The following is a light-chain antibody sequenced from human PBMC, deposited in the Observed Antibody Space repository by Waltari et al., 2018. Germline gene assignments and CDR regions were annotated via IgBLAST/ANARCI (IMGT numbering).Light chain of an antibody. V-gene: IGLV2-14*03. Sequence: QSALTQPASVSGSPGQSITISCTGTSSDVGGYNYVPWYQHYPGKAPKLLIYDVSQRPSRVSNRFSASRSGNTASLTISGLQAEDEADYYCNSYTSDNTFVFGTGTKVTVL. CDR1: SSDVGGYNY. J-gene: IGLJ1*01. CDR3: NSYTSDNTFV. CDR2: DVS.